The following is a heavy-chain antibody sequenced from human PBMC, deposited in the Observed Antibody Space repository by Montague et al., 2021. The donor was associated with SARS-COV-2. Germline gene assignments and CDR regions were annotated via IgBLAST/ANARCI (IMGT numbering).Heavy chain of an antibody. V-gene: IGHV4-39*02. CDR2: IYYTGNT. CDR3: ARLKRYFDSSGSPSAFDF. D-gene: IGHD3-22*01. CDR1: GGSITNNIYY. J-gene: IGHJ3*01. Sequence: SETLSLTRTVSGGSITNNIYYWAWIRQPPGKGLEWIGSIYYTGNTYYNPSLKSRVTISVVTSKNHFTPKLSSVTAAETAVYYCARLKRYFDSSGSPSAFDFWGQGTTVTVSS.